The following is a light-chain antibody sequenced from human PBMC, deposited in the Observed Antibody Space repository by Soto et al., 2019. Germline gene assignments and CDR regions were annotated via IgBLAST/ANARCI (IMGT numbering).Light chain of an antibody. CDR3: QQSHNRPS. CDR1: QRISTN. Sequence: IVMTQSPDTLSVSPGEGATLSCRASQRISTNLAWYQQRPGQAPRLLIYDASTRATGIPARFSGSGSGTEFTLTISSLQSEDSAVYCCQQSHNRPSFGPGTKVEIK. J-gene: IGKJ3*01. V-gene: IGKV3D-15*01. CDR2: DAS.